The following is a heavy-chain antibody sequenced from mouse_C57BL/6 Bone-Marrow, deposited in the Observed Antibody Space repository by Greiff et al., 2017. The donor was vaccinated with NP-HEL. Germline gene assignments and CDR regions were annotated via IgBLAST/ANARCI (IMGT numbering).Heavy chain of an antibody. CDR2: ISSGSSTI. Sequence: EVKLVESGGGLVKPGGSLKLSCAASGFTFSDYGMHWVRQAPEKGLEWVAYISSGSSTIYYADTVKGRFTISRDNAKNTLFLQMTSLRSEDTAMYYCARLARDWYFDVWGTGTTVTVSS. CDR1: GFTFSDYG. CDR3: ARLARDWYFDV. V-gene: IGHV5-17*01. J-gene: IGHJ1*03.